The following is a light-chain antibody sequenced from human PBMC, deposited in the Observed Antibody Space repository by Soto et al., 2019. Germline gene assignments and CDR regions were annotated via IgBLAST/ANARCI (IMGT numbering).Light chain of an antibody. CDR3: ISYTSDDVRYV. CDR1: NSDVGLYDF. J-gene: IGLJ1*01. V-gene: IGLV2-14*01. CDR2: EVS. Sequence: QSVLTQPVSVSGTPGQSITISCTGSNSDVGLYDFVSWYQHHPGRAPKLIVSEVSHRPSGISNRFSGSKSGNTASLTISGLQSEDEADYYCISYTSDDVRYVFGTGTKVTVL.